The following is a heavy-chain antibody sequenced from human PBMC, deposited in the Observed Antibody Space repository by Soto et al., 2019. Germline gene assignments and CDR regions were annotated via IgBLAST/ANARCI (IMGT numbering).Heavy chain of an antibody. CDR2: IYYSGST. CDR1: GGSISSYY. D-gene: IGHD2-2*01. Sequence: PSETLSLTCTVSGGSISSYYWSWIRQPPGKGLAWIGYIYYSGSTNSNPSLKSRVTISVDTSKNQFYLKLSSVAAADPAVYYWARGKGREWSSTSCYEGWCEPGGQGTLGTVSS. J-gene: IGHJ5*02. V-gene: IGHV4-59*01. CDR3: ARGKGREWSSTSCYEGWCEP.